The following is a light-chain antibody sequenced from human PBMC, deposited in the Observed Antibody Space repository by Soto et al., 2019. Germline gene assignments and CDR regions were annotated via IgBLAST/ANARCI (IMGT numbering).Light chain of an antibody. V-gene: IGKV1-33*01. J-gene: IGKJ3*01. CDR1: QDISKY. CDR2: DAS. Sequence: DIQMTQSPSSLSASVGDRVTITCQASQDISKYLNWYQQKPGKAPKLLIYDASNLETGVPSRFSGRGYGTDFTFTISSLQPEDFATYFCQQYDTLKVTFGPGTKVDIK. CDR3: QQYDTLKVT.